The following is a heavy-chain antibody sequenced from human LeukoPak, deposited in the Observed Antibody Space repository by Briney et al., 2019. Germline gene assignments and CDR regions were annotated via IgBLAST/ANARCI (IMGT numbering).Heavy chain of an antibody. D-gene: IGHD5-24*01. V-gene: IGHV3-74*01. CDR1: GFTFSSYW. CDR3: ARAPLEADAFDI. J-gene: IGHJ3*02. Sequence: GGSLRLSCAASGFTFSSYWMHWVRQAPGKGLVWVSRINSDGSSTSYADSVKGRFTISGDNAKNTLYVQMTSLTAEDTAVYYCARAPLEADAFDIWGQGTMVAVSS. CDR2: INSDGSST.